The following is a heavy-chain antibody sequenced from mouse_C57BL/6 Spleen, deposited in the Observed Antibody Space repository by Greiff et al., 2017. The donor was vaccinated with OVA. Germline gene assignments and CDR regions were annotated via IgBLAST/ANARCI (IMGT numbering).Heavy chain of an antibody. J-gene: IGHJ3*01. D-gene: IGHD2-2*01. CDR3: ARALYYGYDQFAY. CDR1: GYTFTDYY. Sequence: VQLQQSGPELVKPGASVKISCKASGYTFTDYYMNWVKQSHGKSLEWIGDINPNNGGTSYNQKFKGKATLTVDKSSSTAYMELRSLTSEDSAVYYCARALYYGYDQFAYWGQGTLVTVSA. V-gene: IGHV1-26*01. CDR2: INPNNGGT.